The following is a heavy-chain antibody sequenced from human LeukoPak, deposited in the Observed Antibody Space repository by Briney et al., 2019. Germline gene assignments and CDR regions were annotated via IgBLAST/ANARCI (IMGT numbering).Heavy chain of an antibody. CDR1: GFTFSSYW. CDR2: VNTDGSHT. D-gene: IGHD7-27*01. CDR3: ARGDLTFWGFPH. J-gene: IGHJ4*02. V-gene: IGHV3-74*01. Sequence: GGSLRLSCAASGFTFSSYWVHWVRQAPGKGLMWVSRVNTDGSHTNYADSVKGRFTISRDNAKNALYLQMNSLRAEDTAIYYCARGDLTFWGFPHWGQGALVTVSS.